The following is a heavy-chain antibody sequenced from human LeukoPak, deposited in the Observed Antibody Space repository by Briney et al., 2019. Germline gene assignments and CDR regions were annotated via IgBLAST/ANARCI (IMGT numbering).Heavy chain of an antibody. CDR1: GFTFSSYA. CDR3: ERGGGTHDPGDYYFDY. CDR2: ISSNGGST. J-gene: IGHJ4*02. V-gene: IGHV3-64*01. D-gene: IGHD1-26*01. Sequence: GGSLRLSCAASGFTFSSYAMHWVRQAPGKGLEYVSAISSNGGSTYYANSVKGRFTISRDNSKNTLYLQMGSLRAEDMAVYYCERGGGTHDPGDYYFDYWGQGTLVTVSS.